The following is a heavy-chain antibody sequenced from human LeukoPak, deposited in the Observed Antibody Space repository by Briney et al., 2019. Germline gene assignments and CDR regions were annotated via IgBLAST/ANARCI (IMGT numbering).Heavy chain of an antibody. CDR1: GFTFDDYA. D-gene: IGHD6-19*01. J-gene: IGHJ4*02. CDR2: ISWNSGSI. V-gene: IGHV3-9*01. Sequence: GGSLRLSCAASGFTFDDYAMHWVRQAPGKGLEWVSGISWNSGSIGYADSVKGRLTISRDNAKNSLYLQMNSLRAEDTALYYCAKMNSSGWYPGGYFDYWGQGTLVTVSS. CDR3: AKMNSSGWYPGGYFDY.